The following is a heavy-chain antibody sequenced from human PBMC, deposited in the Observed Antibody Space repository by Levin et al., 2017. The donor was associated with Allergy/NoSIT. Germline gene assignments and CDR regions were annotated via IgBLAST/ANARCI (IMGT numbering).Heavy chain of an antibody. CDR3: ARGASQVVVDGSSYWFDP. D-gene: IGHD2-15*01. CDR2: IYYSGST. V-gene: IGHV4-59*01. Sequence: SQTLSLPCTVSGGSIRSYYWSWIRQPPGKGLEWIGYIYYSGSTNYNPSLKSRVTISVDTSKNQFSLKLSSVTAADTAVYYCARGASQVVVDGSSYWFDPWGQGTLVTVSS. J-gene: IGHJ5*02. CDR1: GGSIRSYY.